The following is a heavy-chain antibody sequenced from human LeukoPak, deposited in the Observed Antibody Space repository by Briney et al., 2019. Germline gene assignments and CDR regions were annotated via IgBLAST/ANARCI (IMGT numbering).Heavy chain of an antibody. D-gene: IGHD3-10*01. CDR2: IQYDGSGK. Sequence: PGGSLRLSCEASGFTFNTYGMHWVRQAPGKGLEWLSLIQYDGSGKFYADSVKGRFTISRDNSKNTLYLQMNSLRAEDTAVYYCANPGSGSYEDARRFDYWGQGTLVTVSS. V-gene: IGHV3-30*02. CDR1: GFTFNTYG. J-gene: IGHJ4*02. CDR3: ANPGSGSYEDARRFDY.